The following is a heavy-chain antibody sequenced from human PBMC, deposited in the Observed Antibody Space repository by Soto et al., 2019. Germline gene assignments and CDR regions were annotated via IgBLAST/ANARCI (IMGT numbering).Heavy chain of an antibody. D-gene: IGHD3-3*01. CDR3: ARGRITIFGPDAFDI. CDR1: GGSISSYY. Sequence: PSETLSLTCTVSGGSISSYYWSWIRQPPGKGLEWIGYIYYSGSTNYNPSLKSRVTISVDTSKNQFSLKLSSVTAADTAVYYCARGRITIFGPDAFDIWGQGTMVTVSS. V-gene: IGHV4-59*08. CDR2: IYYSGST. J-gene: IGHJ3*02.